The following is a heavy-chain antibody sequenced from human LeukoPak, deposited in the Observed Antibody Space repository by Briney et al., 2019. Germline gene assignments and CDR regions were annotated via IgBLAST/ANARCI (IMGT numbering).Heavy chain of an antibody. V-gene: IGHV1-46*01. J-gene: IGHJ6*02. CDR2: INPSGGNT. CDR3: ARPPSYYYGMDV. CDR1: GYTFTRNY. Sequence: GASVKVSCKAFGYTFTRNYIHWVRQAPGQGLEWMGIINPSGGNTGYAQKFQGRVTMTRDTSTSTVYMELSSLRSEDTAVYYCARPPSYYYGMDVWGQGTTVTVSS.